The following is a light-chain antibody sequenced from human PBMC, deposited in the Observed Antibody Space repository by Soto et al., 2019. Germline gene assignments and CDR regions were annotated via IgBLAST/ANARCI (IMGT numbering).Light chain of an antibody. Sequence: DIVMTQSPLSLPVTPGEPASIPCRSSQSLLHSNGYNYLDWYLQKPGQSPKILIYLGSNRASGVPDRFIVIGSGTDFTLQISRVEAEEFGVDDCMPPLQSWPFFQGPKVDIK. CDR3: MPPLQSWP. CDR2: LGS. V-gene: IGKV2-28*01. J-gene: IGKJ1*01. CDR1: QSLLHSNGYNY.